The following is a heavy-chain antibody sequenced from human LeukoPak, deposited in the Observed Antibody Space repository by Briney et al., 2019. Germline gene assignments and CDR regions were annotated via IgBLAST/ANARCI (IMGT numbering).Heavy chain of an antibody. Sequence: ASVKVSCKASGYTFTSYYMHWVRQAPGQGLEWRGIINPSGSNTSFEQKFLSRVTMTSDMSTSTVYMELSSLRSEDTAVYYCARDLELRTYYYYYMDVWGKGTTVTVSS. J-gene: IGHJ6*03. V-gene: IGHV1-46*01. CDR3: ARDLELRTYYYYYMDV. D-gene: IGHD3-3*01. CDR2: INPSGSNT. CDR1: GYTFTSYY.